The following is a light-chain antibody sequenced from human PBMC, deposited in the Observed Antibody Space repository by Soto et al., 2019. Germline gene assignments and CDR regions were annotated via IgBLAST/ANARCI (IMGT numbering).Light chain of an antibody. V-gene: IGLV2-23*01. J-gene: IGLJ1*01. CDR2: EGT. Sequence: QSSLTQPASVSGSPGQSITISCPGTSLDVGSYNLVSWYQQHPGNAPKLIIYEGTKRPSGVSYRFSGSKSGNTASLTISGLQEEDEGDYHCCSFAGSSTYVFGTGTKVTGL. CDR1: SLDVGSYNL. CDR3: CSFAGSSTYV.